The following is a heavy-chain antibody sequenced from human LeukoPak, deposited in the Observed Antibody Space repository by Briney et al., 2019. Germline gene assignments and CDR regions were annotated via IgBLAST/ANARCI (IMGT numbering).Heavy chain of an antibody. J-gene: IGHJ4*02. CDR2: ISGSGGST. Sequence: SGGSLRLSCAASGFTFSSYAMSWVRQAPGKGLEWVSAISGSGGSTYYADSVKGRFTISRDNSKNTLYLQMNSLRAEDTAVYYCAKTGHWPGGSSYYFDYWGQGTLVTVSS. CDR1: GFTFSSYA. V-gene: IGHV3-23*01. CDR3: AKTGHWPGGSSYYFDY. D-gene: IGHD3-10*01.